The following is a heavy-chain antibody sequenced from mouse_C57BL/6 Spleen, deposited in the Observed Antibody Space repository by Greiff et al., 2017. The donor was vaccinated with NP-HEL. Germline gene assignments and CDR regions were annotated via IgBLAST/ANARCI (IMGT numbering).Heavy chain of an antibody. V-gene: IGHV1-80*01. Sequence: VQLQQSGAELVKPGASVKISCKASGYAFSSYWMNWVKQRPGKGLEWIGQIYPGDGDTNYNGKFKGKATLTADKSSSTAYMQLSSLTSEDAAVYFCARGRAVYYFDYWGQGTTLTVSS. CDR3: ARGRAVYYFDY. CDR1: GYAFSSYW. J-gene: IGHJ2*01. CDR2: IYPGDGDT.